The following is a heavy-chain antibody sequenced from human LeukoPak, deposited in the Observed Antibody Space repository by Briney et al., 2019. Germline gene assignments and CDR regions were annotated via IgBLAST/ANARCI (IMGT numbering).Heavy chain of an antibody. Sequence: ASVKVSRKASGYTFTGYYMHWVRQAPGQGLECMGRINPNSGGTNYAQKFQGRVTMTRDTSISTAYMELSRLRSDDTAVYYCARARNTMVQILFDYWGQGTLVTVSS. CDR2: INPNSGGT. CDR3: ARARNTMVQILFDY. CDR1: GYTFTGYY. V-gene: IGHV1-2*06. J-gene: IGHJ4*02. D-gene: IGHD3-10*01.